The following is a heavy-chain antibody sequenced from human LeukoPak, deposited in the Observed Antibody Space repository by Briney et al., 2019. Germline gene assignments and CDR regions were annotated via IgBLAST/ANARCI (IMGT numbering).Heavy chain of an antibody. CDR2: ISGSGGST. Sequence: PGGSLRLSCAASGFTFSSYAMSWVRQAPGKGLEWVSAISGSGGSTYYADSVKGRFTISRDNSKNTLYLQMNSLRAEDTAVYYCAKDIGTRRAYHYDSSPVDYWGQGTLVTVSS. J-gene: IGHJ4*02. CDR3: AKDIGTRRAYHYDSSPVDY. D-gene: IGHD3-22*01. CDR1: GFTFSSYA. V-gene: IGHV3-23*01.